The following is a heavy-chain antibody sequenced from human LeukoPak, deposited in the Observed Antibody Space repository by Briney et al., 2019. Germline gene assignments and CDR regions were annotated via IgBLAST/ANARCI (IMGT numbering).Heavy chain of an antibody. Sequence: PSETQTSTCGAACAFISCWNWMWIRQPPGKGLEWIGYDLYRGSTNYNPSLKSRVTISLDTSKNEFSLKLTSVTAADTAVYYCARVGHCGAGGTERLVPWGEGTLVTVSS. V-gene: IGHV4-59*01. J-gene: IGHJ5*02. D-gene: IGHD1-26*01. CDR3: ARVGHCGAGGTERLVP. CDR1: CAFISCWN. CDR2: DLYRGST.